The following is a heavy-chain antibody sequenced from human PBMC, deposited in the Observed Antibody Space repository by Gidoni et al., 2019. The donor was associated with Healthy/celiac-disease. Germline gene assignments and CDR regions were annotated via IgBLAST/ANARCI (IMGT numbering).Heavy chain of an antibody. CDR2: ISGSGGST. Sequence: SGFTFSSYAMSWVRQAPGKGLEWVSAISGSGGSTYYADPVKGRFTIARDNSKNTLYLQMNSLRAEDTAVYYCAKDQYYDILTGYPMGVEYWGQGTLVTVS. J-gene: IGHJ4*02. V-gene: IGHV3-23*01. CDR1: GFTFSSYA. CDR3: AKDQYYDILTGYPMGVEY. D-gene: IGHD3-9*01.